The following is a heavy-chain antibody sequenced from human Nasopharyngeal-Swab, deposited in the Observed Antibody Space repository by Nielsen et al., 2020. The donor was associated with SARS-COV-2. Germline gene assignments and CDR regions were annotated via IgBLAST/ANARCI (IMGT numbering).Heavy chain of an antibody. CDR3: ARGGESDRSGHYWGAFAI. CDR2: ISSSSSYI. CDR1: GFTFSSYS. Sequence: GESLKISCAASGFTFSSYSMNWVRQAPGKGLEWVSSISSSSSYIYYADSVKGRFTISRDNAKNSLYLQMNSLRAEDTAVYYCARGGESDRSGHYWGAFAIWGQGTMVTVSS. V-gene: IGHV3-21*01. D-gene: IGHD3-22*01. J-gene: IGHJ3*02.